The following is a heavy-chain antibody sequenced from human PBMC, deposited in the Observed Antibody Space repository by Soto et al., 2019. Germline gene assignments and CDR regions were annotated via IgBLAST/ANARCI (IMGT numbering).Heavy chain of an antibody. CDR1: GYTFTSYD. D-gene: IGHD6-13*01. CDR2: MNPNSGNT. CDR3: ARRGYSSSWYYYYYYGMDV. V-gene: IGHV1-8*01. Sequence: QVQLVQSGAEVKKPGASVKVSCKASGYTFTSYDINWVRQATGQGLEWMGWMNPNSGNTGYAQKFQGRVTMTRNTSISTAYMELSGLRSEATAVYYCARRGYSSSWYYYYYYGMDVWGQGTTVTVSS. J-gene: IGHJ6*02.